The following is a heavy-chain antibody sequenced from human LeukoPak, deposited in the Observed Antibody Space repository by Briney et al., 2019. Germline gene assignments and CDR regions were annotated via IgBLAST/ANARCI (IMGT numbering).Heavy chain of an antibody. CDR3: ARWGNDYSQFDS. Sequence: PGGSLRLSCAASGFTFDDYAMYWVRQAPEKGLEWVSGITWNSGNIGYAASVKGRFTISRDNAKNTLFLQMNSLRTEDTAVYFCARWGNDYSQFDSWGQGTLVTVS. V-gene: IGHV3-9*01. D-gene: IGHD4-11*01. CDR1: GFTFDDYA. J-gene: IGHJ4*02. CDR2: ITWNSGNI.